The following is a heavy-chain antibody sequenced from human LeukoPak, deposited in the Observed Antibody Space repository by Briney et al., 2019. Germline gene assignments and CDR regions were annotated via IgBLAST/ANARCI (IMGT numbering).Heavy chain of an antibody. CDR3: ARDGVAAGIYFDY. J-gene: IGHJ4*02. CDR2: INQDGSEK. D-gene: IGHD6-13*01. CDR1: GFTFSSHW. V-gene: IGHV3-7*01. Sequence: GGSLRLSCAVSGFTFSSHWMSWVRQAPGKGLEWVANINQDGSEKHYMDSVKGRFTISRDNAKNSLYLQMNSLRVEDTAVYYCARDGVAAGIYFDYWGQGTLVTVSS.